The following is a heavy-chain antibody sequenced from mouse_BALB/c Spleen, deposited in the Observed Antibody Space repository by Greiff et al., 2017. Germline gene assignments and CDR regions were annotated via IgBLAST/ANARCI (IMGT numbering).Heavy chain of an antibody. CDR2: ISSGGSYT. J-gene: IGHJ1*01. V-gene: IGHV5-9-1*01. CDR3: ARQSLITTVTSFWYFDV. Sequence: DVMLVESGGGLVKPGGSLKLSCAASGFTFSSYAMSWVRQTPEKRLEWVATISSGGSYTYYPDSVKGRFTITRDNAKNTLYLQMSSLRSEDTAMYYCARQSLITTVTSFWYFDVWGAGTTVTVSS. CDR1: GFTFSSYA. D-gene: IGHD1-1*01.